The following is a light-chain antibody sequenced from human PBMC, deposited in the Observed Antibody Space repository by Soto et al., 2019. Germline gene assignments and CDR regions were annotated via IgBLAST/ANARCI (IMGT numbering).Light chain of an antibody. Sequence: QSALTQPASVSGTPGQSITISCTGSNSDVGLYDFVSWYQHHPGRAPKLIVSEVSHRPSGISNRFSGSKSGYTASLTISGLQPEDEADYYCISYTSDDVRFVFGTGTKLTVL. V-gene: IGLV2-14*01. CDR3: ISYTSDDVRFV. CDR1: NSDVGLYDF. CDR2: EVS. J-gene: IGLJ1*01.